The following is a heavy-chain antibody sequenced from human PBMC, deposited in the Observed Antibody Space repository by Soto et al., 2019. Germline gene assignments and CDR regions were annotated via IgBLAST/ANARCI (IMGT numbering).Heavy chain of an antibody. CDR2: IYYSGST. Sequence: SETLSLTCTVSGGSISSSSYYWGWIRQPPGKGLEWIGSIYYSGSTYYNPSLKSRVTISVDTSKNQFSLKLSSVTAADTAVYYCARYTPYDFWSGVYMDVWGKGTTVTVSS. CDR3: ARYTPYDFWSGVYMDV. CDR1: GGSISSSSYY. D-gene: IGHD3-3*01. V-gene: IGHV4-39*01. J-gene: IGHJ6*03.